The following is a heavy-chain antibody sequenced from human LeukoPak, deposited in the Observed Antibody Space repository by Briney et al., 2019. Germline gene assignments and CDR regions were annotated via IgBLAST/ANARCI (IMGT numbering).Heavy chain of an antibody. CDR3: ARRLTQYDCFDP. D-gene: IGHD2-2*01. V-gene: IGHV6-1*01. CDR2: TYYRSMWYN. J-gene: IGHJ5*02. CDR1: GDSVSSNSIT. Sequence: SQTLSLTCAISGDSVSSNSITWNWIRQSPSRGLEWLGRTYYRSMWYNDYAVSVRGRITVNPDTSKNQFSLHLNSVTPEDTAVYYCARRLTQYDCFDPWGQGILVTVSS.